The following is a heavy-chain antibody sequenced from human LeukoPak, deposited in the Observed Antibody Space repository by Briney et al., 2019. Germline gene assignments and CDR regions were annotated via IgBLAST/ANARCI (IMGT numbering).Heavy chain of an antibody. CDR1: GFTFSSYA. J-gene: IGHJ4*02. V-gene: IGHV3-30-3*01. CDR3: AVGKWDIVVVPAAMVYY. D-gene: IGHD2-2*01. Sequence: GGSLRLSCAASGFTFSSYAMHWVRQAPGKGLEWVAVISYDGSNKYYADSVKGRFTISRDNSKNTLYLQMNSLRAEDTAVYYCAVGKWDIVVVPAAMVYYWGQGTLVTVSS. CDR2: ISYDGSNK.